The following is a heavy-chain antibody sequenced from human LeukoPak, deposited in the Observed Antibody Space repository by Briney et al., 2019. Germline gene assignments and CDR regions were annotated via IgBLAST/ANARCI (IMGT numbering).Heavy chain of an antibody. Sequence: GASVKVSCKASGYTFTGYYMHWVRQAPGQGLEWMGWINPNSGGTNYAQNFQGKVTMTRDTSISTAYMELSRLTSDDTAVYYCARTRLTGDPYEAFDIWGQGSMVTVSS. CDR2: INPNSGGT. D-gene: IGHD7-27*01. CDR3: ARTRLTGDPYEAFDI. V-gene: IGHV1-2*02. CDR1: GYTFTGYY. J-gene: IGHJ3*02.